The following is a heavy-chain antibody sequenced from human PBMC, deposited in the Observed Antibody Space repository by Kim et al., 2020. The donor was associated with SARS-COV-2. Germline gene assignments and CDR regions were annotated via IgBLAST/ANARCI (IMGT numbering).Heavy chain of an antibody. CDR1: GFTFSSYW. CDR2: INGDGSST. Sequence: GGSLRLSCAASGFTFSSYWMHWVRQAPGKGLVWVARINGDGSSTNYADSVMGRFSISRDNAKNTLYLQMNSMRAEDTAVYYCARGVKVSGSQFDYWGQGTLVTVSS. D-gene: IGHD1-26*01. V-gene: IGHV3-74*01. J-gene: IGHJ4*02. CDR3: ARGVKVSGSQFDY.